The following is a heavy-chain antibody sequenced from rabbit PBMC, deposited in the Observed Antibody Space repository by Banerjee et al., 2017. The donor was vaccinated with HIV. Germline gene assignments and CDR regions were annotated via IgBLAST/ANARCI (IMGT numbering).Heavy chain of an antibody. CDR2: IYVAKGST. V-gene: IGHV1S47*01. J-gene: IGHJ4*01. Sequence: QEQLVESGGGLVQPGGSLTLTCKASGFDFSRYFLSWVRQAPGKGLEWIGIIYVAKGSTDYASWVNGRFTISSDNAQNTVDLQMNSLTAADTATYFCVRDTGYYSSGWGAGFNLWGQGTLVTVS. CDR3: VRDTGYYSSGWGAGFNL. D-gene: IGHD4-1*01. CDR1: GFDFSRYF.